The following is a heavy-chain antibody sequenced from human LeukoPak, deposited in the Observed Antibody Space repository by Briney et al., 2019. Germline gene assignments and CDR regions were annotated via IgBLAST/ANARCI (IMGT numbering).Heavy chain of an antibody. CDR2: IFHSGST. J-gene: IGHJ4*02. CDR1: GGSISSSNW. D-gene: IGHD2-15*01. V-gene: IGHV4-4*02. CDR3: ARVIGYCSGGNCYYFDS. Sequence: SETLSLTCAVSGGSISSSNWWSWVRQTPGKGLEWIGEIFHSGSTNYNSSLKSRVTISVDKSKNQFFLKLSSVTAADTAVYYCARVIGYCSGGNCYYFDSWGQGTLVTVSS.